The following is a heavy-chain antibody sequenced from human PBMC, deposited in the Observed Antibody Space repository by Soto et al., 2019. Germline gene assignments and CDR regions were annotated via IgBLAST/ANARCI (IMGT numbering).Heavy chain of an antibody. Sequence: PSETLSLTCTVSGGSISSGDYYWSWIRQPPGKGLEWIGYIYYSGSTYYNPSLKSRVTISVDTSKNQFSLKLTSVTAADTAVYYCARDKITGLFDHWGQGTLVTVSS. CDR1: GGSISSGDYY. CDR2: IYYSGST. D-gene: IGHD2-8*02. J-gene: IGHJ4*02. CDR3: ARDKITGLFDH. V-gene: IGHV4-30-4*01.